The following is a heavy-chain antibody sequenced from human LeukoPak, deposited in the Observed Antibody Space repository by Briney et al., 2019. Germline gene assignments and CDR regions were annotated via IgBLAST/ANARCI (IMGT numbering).Heavy chain of an antibody. J-gene: IGHJ4*02. CDR1: GYSFSNYW. CDR2: IYPGDSDT. CDR3: ARLGAELTGDPHFDY. V-gene: IGHV5-51*01. D-gene: IGHD7-27*01. Sequence: GESLKISCKSSGYSFSNYWIGWVRQMPGKGLEWMGIIYPGDSDTRYSPSFQGQVTISADKSISTAYLQWSRLKASDTAMYYCARLGAELTGDPHFDYWGQGTLVTVSS.